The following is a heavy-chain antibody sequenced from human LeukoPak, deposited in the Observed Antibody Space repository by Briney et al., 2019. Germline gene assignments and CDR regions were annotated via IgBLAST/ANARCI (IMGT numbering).Heavy chain of an antibody. D-gene: IGHD3-10*01. J-gene: IGHJ4*02. Sequence: PSETLSLTRAVYGGSFSGYYWSWIRQPPGKGLEWIGEINHSGSTNYNPSLKSRVTISVDTSKNQFSLKLSSVTAADTAVYYCARGPLYYYGSGSYYYWGQGTLVTVSS. CDR3: ARGPLYYYGSGSYYY. V-gene: IGHV4-34*01. CDR1: GGSFSGYY. CDR2: INHSGST.